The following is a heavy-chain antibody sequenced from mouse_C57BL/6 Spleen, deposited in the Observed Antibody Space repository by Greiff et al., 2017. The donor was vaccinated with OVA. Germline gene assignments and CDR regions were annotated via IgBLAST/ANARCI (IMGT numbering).Heavy chain of an antibody. CDR3: ARPPSWDEAMDY. J-gene: IGHJ4*01. D-gene: IGHD4-1*01. CDR1: GYAFSSSW. CDR2: IYPGDGDT. V-gene: IGHV1-82*01. Sequence: VQLQQSGPELVKPGASVKISCKASGYAFSSSWMNWVKQRPGKGLEWIGRIYPGDGDTNYNGKFKGKATLTADKSSSTAYMHLSSLTSEDSAVYFCARPPSWDEAMDYWGQGTSVTVSS.